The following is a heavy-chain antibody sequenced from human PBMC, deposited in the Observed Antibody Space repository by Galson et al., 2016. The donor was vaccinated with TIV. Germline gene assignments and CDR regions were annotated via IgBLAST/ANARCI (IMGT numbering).Heavy chain of an antibody. CDR2: ISSNGGST. Sequence: SLRLSCAASGFTFSTYALSWVRQAPGKGLEWVSTISSNGGSTYYADSVKGRFTTSRDNSKNTLYLQMNSLKPEDTAGYYCARIMSLVRGMDVWGQGTTVTVSS. CDR3: ARIMSLVRGMDV. CDR1: GFTFSTYA. D-gene: IGHD3/OR15-3a*01. V-gene: IGHV3-23*01. J-gene: IGHJ6*02.